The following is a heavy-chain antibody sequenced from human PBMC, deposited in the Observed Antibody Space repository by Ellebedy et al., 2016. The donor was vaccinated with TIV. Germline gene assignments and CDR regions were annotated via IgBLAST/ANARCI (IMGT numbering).Heavy chain of an antibody. CDR1: GFSFRSYW. Sequence: PGGSLRLSCVASGFSFRSYWMSWVRQAPGKGLEWVANIYQDGSEKYYVDSVKGRFTISRDNAKGSMYLQMDSLRVEDTAVYYCARRGSYGDYAVQVNSWFDTWGQGTLVTVSS. CDR2: IYQDGSEK. J-gene: IGHJ5*02. D-gene: IGHD4-17*01. V-gene: IGHV3-7*01. CDR3: ARRGSYGDYAVQVNSWFDT.